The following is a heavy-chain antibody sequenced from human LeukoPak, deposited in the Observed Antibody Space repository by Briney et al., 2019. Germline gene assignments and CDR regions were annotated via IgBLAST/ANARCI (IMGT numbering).Heavy chain of an antibody. J-gene: IGHJ4*02. Sequence: GSLRLSCAPSGFSFSSYAMSWVRQAPGKGLEWIGEINHSGSTNYNPSLKSRVTISVDTSKNQFSLKLSSVTAADTAVYYCAINYYDSSGYVDYWGQGTLVTVSS. CDR2: INHSGST. CDR3: AINYYDSSGYVDY. CDR1: GFSFSSYA. V-gene: IGHV4-34*01. D-gene: IGHD3-22*01.